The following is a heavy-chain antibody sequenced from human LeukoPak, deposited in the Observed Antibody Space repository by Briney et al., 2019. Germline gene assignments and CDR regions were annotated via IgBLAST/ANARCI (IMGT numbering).Heavy chain of an antibody. CDR1: GGSIISYN. CDR3: ARARDWNYVPFDY. V-gene: IGHV4-59*01. Sequence: SETLSLTSTVSGGSIISYNWSWIRQPPGQELEWFGYTYYSGSTNYNPSLTSRVTISVDTSKNQFSLKLSSVTAADTAVYYCARARDWNYVPFDYWGQGTLVTVSS. D-gene: IGHD1-7*01. CDR2: TYYSGST. J-gene: IGHJ4*02.